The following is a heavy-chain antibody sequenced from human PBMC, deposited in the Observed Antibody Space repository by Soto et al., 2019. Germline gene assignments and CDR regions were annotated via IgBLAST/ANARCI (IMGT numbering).Heavy chain of an antibody. Sequence: GGSLRLSCAASGFTFSSNAMSWVRQAPGKGLEWISAISATGGTTYYADSVRGRFTVSRDNSKNTLYLQMNSLRAEDTAVYYCAKRGGLGSSSFYFDYWGQGTLVTVSS. J-gene: IGHJ4*02. CDR3: AKRGGLGSSSFYFDY. CDR2: ISATGGTT. V-gene: IGHV3-23*01. D-gene: IGHD6-6*01. CDR1: GFTFSSNA.